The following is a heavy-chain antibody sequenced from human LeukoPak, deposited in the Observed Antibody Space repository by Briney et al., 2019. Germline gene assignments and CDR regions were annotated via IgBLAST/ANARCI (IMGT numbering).Heavy chain of an antibody. D-gene: IGHD3-22*01. CDR2: IHYTGST. CDR1: GDSISSSSYY. CDR3: ARYWGPYDNSGAYFDY. Sequence: SETLSLTCTLSGDSISSSSYYWVWLRQPPGKGLEWIATIHYTGSTYYNPSLKSRVTISVDTSKNQFSLKLSSVTAADTAMYYCARYWGPYDNSGAYFDYWGQGTLVTVSS. V-gene: IGHV4-39*01. J-gene: IGHJ4*02.